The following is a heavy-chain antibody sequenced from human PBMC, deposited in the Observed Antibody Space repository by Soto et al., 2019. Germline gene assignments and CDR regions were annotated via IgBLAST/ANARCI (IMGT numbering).Heavy chain of an antibody. Sequence: ASETLSLTCTVSGGSISSYYWSWIRQPPGKGLEWIGYIYYSGSTNYNPSLKSRVTISVDTSKNQFSLKLSSVTAADTAVYYCARGGYSGYDSSYYYGIDVWGQGTTVTVSS. D-gene: IGHD5-12*01. CDR3: ARGGYSGYDSSYYYGIDV. J-gene: IGHJ6*02. CDR2: IYYSGST. CDR1: GGSISSYY. V-gene: IGHV4-59*01.